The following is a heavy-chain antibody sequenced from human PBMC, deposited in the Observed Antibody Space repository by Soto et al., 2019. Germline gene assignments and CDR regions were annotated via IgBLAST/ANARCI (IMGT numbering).Heavy chain of an antibody. CDR1: GFTFSNFW. CDR2: IKHDGSEK. Sequence: GGSLRLSCAASGFTFSNFWMGWVRQAPGKGLEWVANIKHDGSEKYYVDSVKGRFTISRDNAKNSLYLQMNSLRAEDTAVYYCARGLTGEDYLDDWGQGSLVIVSS. CDR3: ARGLTGEDYLDD. V-gene: IGHV3-7*03. D-gene: IGHD7-27*01. J-gene: IGHJ4*02.